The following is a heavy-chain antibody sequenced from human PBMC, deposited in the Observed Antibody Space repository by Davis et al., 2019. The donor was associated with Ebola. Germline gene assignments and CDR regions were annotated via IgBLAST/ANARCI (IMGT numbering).Heavy chain of an antibody. Sequence: MPSEILSLTCPLYGGSFSTYYWSWIRQLPGMGLEWIGEINHSGSTNYNPSLKSRVTMSVDTSKSQFSLKLSSVTAADTSIYYCARGPAYSSGWYWNYWGQGTLVTVSS. CDR1: GGSFSTYY. V-gene: IGHV4-34*01. J-gene: IGHJ4*02. D-gene: IGHD6-19*01. CDR3: ARGPAYSSGWYWNY. CDR2: INHSGST.